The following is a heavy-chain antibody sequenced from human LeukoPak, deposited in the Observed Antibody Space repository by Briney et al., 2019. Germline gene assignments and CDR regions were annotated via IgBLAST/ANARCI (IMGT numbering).Heavy chain of an antibody. V-gene: IGHV3-30*18. CDR3: AKDSTKLRYFDWLPPLYGMDV. CDR2: LSYDGSNK. Sequence: GGPLRLSCAAPGFTFSSYGMTWVRQAPAKGLEWGAVLSYDGSNKYYADSVKGRFTISRDNSKNTLYLQMNSLRAEDTAVYYCAKDSTKLRYFDWLPPLYGMDVWGQGTTVTVSS. J-gene: IGHJ6*02. CDR1: GFTFSSYG. D-gene: IGHD3-9*01.